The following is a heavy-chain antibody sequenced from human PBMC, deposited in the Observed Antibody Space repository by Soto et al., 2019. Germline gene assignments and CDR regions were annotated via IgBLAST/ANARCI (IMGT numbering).Heavy chain of an antibody. Sequence: LRLSCAASGFIFRSYGMHWVRQAPGKGLEWVAVIWYDGSNKFSADSVKGRFTISRDNSKNTLYLQMNSLTAEDTAVYYCARAPDGRYGSGAYYYYGMDVWGQGTTVTVSS. V-gene: IGHV3-33*01. CDR1: GFIFRSYG. D-gene: IGHD3-10*01. CDR3: ARAPDGRYGSGAYYYYGMDV. CDR2: IWYDGSNK. J-gene: IGHJ6*02.